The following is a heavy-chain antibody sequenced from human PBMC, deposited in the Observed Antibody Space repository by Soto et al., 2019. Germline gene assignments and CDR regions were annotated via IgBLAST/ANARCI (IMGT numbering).Heavy chain of an antibody. CDR1: GYTFTSYA. J-gene: IGHJ4*02. Sequence: QVQLVQSGAEVKKPGASVKVSCKSSGYTFTSYAISWVRQAPGQGLEGMGWVSIYTGNTTYAQKDQGRVTMTTDTSPSTAYTELGSLRSDDTAVYFCAKRRGYSNGQFAYWGQGPLVTVSS. D-gene: IGHD5-18*01. V-gene: IGHV1-18*01. CDR2: VSIYTGNT. CDR3: AKRRGYSNGQFAY.